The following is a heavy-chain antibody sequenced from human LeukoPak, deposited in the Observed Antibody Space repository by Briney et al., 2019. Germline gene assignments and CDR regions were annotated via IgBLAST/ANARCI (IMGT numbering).Heavy chain of an antibody. CDR2: ISGSGGST. CDR1: GFTFSSYA. J-gene: IGHJ4*02. CDR3: AKPTIFGVVYY. V-gene: IGHV3-23*01. Sequence: GGSLRLSCAASGFTFSSYAMSWVRQAPGKELEWVSAISGSGGSTYYADSVKGRFTISRDNSKNTLYLQMNSLRAEDTAVYYCAKPTIFGVVYYWGQGTLVTVSS. D-gene: IGHD3-3*01.